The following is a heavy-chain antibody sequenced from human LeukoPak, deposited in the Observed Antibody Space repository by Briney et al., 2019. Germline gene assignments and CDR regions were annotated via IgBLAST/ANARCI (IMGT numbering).Heavy chain of an antibody. CDR3: ARVSYSNYVDY. CDR1: GGSISSGGYS. V-gene: IGHV4-61*08. CDR2: IYYSGST. D-gene: IGHD4-11*01. J-gene: IGHJ4*02. Sequence: SETLSLTCAVSGGSISSGGYSWSWIRQPPGKGLEWIGYIYYSGSTNYNPSLKSRVTISVDTSKNQFSLKLSSVTAADTAVYYCARVSYSNYVDYWGQGTLVTVSS.